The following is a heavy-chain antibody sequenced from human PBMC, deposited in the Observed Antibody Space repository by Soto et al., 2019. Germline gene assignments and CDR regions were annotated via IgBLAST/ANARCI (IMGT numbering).Heavy chain of an antibody. V-gene: IGHV1-69*13. CDR1: GGTFSSYA. Sequence: SVKVSCKASGGTFSSYAISWVRQAPGQGLEWMGGIIPIFGTANYARKFQGRVTITADESTSTAYMELSSLRSEDTAVYYCAREAPDIVVVPAAPREAGYWYFDLWGRGTLVTVSS. CDR3: AREAPDIVVVPAAPREAGYWYFDL. CDR2: IIPIFGTA. J-gene: IGHJ2*01. D-gene: IGHD2-2*01.